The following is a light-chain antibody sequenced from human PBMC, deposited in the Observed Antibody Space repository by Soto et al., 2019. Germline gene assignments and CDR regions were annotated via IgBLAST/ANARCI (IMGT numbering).Light chain of an antibody. CDR2: VSR. V-gene: IGLV1-40*01. J-gene: IGLJ3*02. CDR3: QSYDSSERLAV. CDR1: SSNIGAGYD. Sequence: QSVLTQPPSVSGAPGQRVTISCSGSSSNIGAGYDVHWYQQLPGTAPRLLIYVSRNRPSGVPDRFSGSKSGTSASLAITGLQTDDEADYYCQSYDSSERLAVFGGGTMLTVL.